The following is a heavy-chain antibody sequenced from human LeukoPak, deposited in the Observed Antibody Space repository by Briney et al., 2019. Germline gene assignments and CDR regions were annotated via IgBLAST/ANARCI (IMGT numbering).Heavy chain of an antibody. V-gene: IGHV1-18*01. J-gene: IGHJ5*02. D-gene: IGHD5-24*01. CDR1: GYTFTSYG. CDR3: AGGLQGGNWFDP. CDR2: ISAYNGNT. Sequence: ASVKGSCKASGYTFTSYGISWVRQAPGQGLEWMGWISAYNGNTNYAQKLQGRVTMTTDTSTSTAYMELRSLRSDDTAVYYCAGGLQGGNWFDPWGQGTLVTVSS.